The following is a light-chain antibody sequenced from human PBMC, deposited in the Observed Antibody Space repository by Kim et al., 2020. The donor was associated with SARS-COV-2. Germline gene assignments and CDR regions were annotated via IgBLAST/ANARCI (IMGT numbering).Light chain of an antibody. Sequence: GHSITITCTGTSSNIGSYNYVSWYQQHPGRAPKLMIYDVNKRPSGVSNRFSGSKSGNAASLTISGLQAEDEADYYCSSFTTTSRLVFGGGTQLTVL. CDR2: DVN. CDR3: SSFTTTSRLV. V-gene: IGLV2-14*03. CDR1: SSNIGSYNY. J-gene: IGLJ3*02.